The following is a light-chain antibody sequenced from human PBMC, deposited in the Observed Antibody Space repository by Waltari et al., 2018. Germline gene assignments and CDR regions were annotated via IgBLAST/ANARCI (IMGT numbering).Light chain of an antibody. Sequence: DIEMTQSPSTLSASVGDRATFTCRASHSINSLLAWYQQKPGQAPKRLIYKASTLQRGVPPRFSGSGSETEFTLTINSLQPDDSATYICQHYDRFFRTFGQGTKVEI. CDR2: KAS. CDR3: QHYDRFFRT. CDR1: HSINSL. V-gene: IGKV1-5*03. J-gene: IGKJ1*01.